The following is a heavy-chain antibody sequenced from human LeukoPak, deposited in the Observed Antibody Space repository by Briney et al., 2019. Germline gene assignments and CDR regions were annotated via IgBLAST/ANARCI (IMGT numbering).Heavy chain of an antibody. Sequence: PSGTLSLTRAVSGASISSNWWNWVRQPPGKGLEWIGEIDPNGTTNYNPSLKSRVTLSEDTSKNQFSLNLNSVTAADTAIYYCARGRSYEYGDYDYWGQGMLVTVSS. CDR3: ARGRSYEYGDYDY. CDR2: IDPNGTT. J-gene: IGHJ4*02. D-gene: IGHD4-17*01. CDR1: GASISSNW. V-gene: IGHV4-4*02.